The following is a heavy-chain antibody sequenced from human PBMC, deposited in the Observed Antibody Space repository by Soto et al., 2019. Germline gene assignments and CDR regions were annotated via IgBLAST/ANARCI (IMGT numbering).Heavy chain of an antibody. CDR2: IYYSGST. D-gene: IGHD3-10*01. CDR1: GGSISSGGYY. CDR3: ACMVRGVILGTCRFDP. V-gene: IGHV4-31*03. J-gene: IGHJ5*02. Sequence: SETLSLTCTVSGGSISSGGYYWSWIRQHPGKGLEWIGYIYYSGSTYYNPSLKSRVTISVATSKNQFSLKLSSVTASDTAVYFCACMVRGVILGTCRFDPCGQGTLVTVFS.